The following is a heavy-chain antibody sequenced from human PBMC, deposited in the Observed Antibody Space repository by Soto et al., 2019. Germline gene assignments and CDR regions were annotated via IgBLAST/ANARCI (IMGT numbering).Heavy chain of an antibody. V-gene: IGHV4-39*01. J-gene: IGHJ4*02. Sequence: QLQLQESGPGLVKPSETLSLTCTVSGGSISSSSYYWGWIRQPPGKGLEYIGIIYYSGSTYYNPSLKSRVTISVDTSKNQFSLKLSSVTAADAAVYYCARRKGSGSPYFDYWGQGTLVTVSS. D-gene: IGHD1-26*01. CDR3: ARRKGSGSPYFDY. CDR1: GGSISSSSYY. CDR2: IYYSGST.